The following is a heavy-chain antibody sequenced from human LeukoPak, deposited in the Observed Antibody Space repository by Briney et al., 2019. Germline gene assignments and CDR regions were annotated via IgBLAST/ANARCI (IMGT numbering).Heavy chain of an antibody. CDR1: GGSISSSSYY. CDR2: IYYSGST. CDR3: AREGGVTPAYFDY. Sequence: SETLSLTCTVSGGSISSSSYYWGWIRQPLGKGLEWIGSIYYSGSTYYNPSLKSRVTISVDTSKNQFSLKLSSVTAADTAVYYCAREGGVTPAYFDYWGQGTLVTVSS. D-gene: IGHD4-23*01. V-gene: IGHV4-39*07. J-gene: IGHJ4*02.